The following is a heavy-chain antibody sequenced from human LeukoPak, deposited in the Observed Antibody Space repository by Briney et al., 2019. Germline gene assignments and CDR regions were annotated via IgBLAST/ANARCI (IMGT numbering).Heavy chain of an antibody. CDR3: ARGPLGGESFDI. V-gene: IGHV4-4*07. Sequence: PSETLSLTCTVSGGSLTNHYWNWIRHPAGTGLEYIGRIYHTGSTDYNPSLKSRVTLSVDTSNNQFSLNLTPVTAADTAVYYCARGPLGGESFDIWGQGTMVTVSS. CDR2: IYHTGST. CDR1: GGSLTNHY. J-gene: IGHJ3*02. D-gene: IGHD3-16*01.